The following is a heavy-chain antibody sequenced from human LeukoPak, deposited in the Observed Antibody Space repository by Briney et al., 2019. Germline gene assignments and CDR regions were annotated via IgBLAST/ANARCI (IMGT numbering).Heavy chain of an antibody. V-gene: IGHV3-23*01. CDR3: AKARGYYDSSGYSPLFDY. D-gene: IGHD3-22*01. J-gene: IGHJ4*02. CDR1: GFTFSDYY. Sequence: GGSLRLSCAASGFTFSDYYMSWIRQAPGKGLEWVSAISGSGGSTYYADSVKGRFTISRDNSKNTLYLQMNSLRAEDTAVYYCAKARGYYDSSGYSPLFDYWGQGTLVTVSS. CDR2: ISGSGGST.